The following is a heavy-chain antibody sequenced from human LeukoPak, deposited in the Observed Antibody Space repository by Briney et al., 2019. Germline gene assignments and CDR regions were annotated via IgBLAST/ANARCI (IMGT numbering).Heavy chain of an antibody. D-gene: IGHD2-21*02. J-gene: IGHJ4*02. Sequence: PSETLSLTCAVYGGSFSGYYWSWIRQPPGKGLEWIGEINHSGSTNYNPSLKSRVTISVDTSKNQFSLKLSSVTAADTAVYYCATGHRRPYCGGDCYPNYFNYWGQGTLVTVSS. CDR1: GGSFSGYY. CDR2: INHSGST. CDR3: ATGHRRPYCGGDCYPNYFNY. V-gene: IGHV4-34*01.